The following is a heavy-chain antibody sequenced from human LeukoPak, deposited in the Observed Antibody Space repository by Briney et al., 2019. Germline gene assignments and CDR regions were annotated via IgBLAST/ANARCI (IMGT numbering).Heavy chain of an antibody. CDR1: GFTFSTYE. D-gene: IGHD3-16*01. J-gene: IGHJ3*02. CDR3: GASRQDVGAFDI. Sequence: GGSLRLSCAAPGFTFSTYELYWVRQAPGEGLGWISYISSGGTTIKYADSVRGRFTSSRDDGRESLYLQMNSLRVEDTAIYYCGASRQDVGAFDIWGQGTLVSVSS. CDR2: ISSGGTTI. V-gene: IGHV3-48*03.